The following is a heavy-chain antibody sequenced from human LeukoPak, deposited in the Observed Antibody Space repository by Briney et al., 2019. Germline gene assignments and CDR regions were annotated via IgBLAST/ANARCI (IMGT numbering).Heavy chain of an antibody. D-gene: IGHD2-2*01. Sequence: ASVKVSCKASGYTFTSYAMHWVRQAPGQRLEWMGWINAGNGNTKYSQKFQGRVTITRDTSASTAYMELSSLRSEDTAVYYCARSPIYCSSTGCYGGEYDWFDPWGQGTLVTVSS. CDR3: ARSPIYCSSTGCYGGEYDWFDP. CDR2: INAGNGNT. CDR1: GYTFTSYA. V-gene: IGHV1-3*01. J-gene: IGHJ5*02.